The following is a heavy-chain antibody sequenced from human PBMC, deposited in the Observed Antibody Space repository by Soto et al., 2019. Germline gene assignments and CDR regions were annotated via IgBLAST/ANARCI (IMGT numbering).Heavy chain of an antibody. CDR2: INPSGGST. CDR1: GYTFTSYY. V-gene: IGHV1-46*01. Sequence: ASVKVSCKASGYTFTSYYMHWVRQAPGQGLEWMGRINPSGGSTSYAQKLQGRVTMTTDTSTSTAYMELRSLRSDGTAVYYCARERDSNSVCDYWGLGTLVTVSS. D-gene: IGHD7-27*01. J-gene: IGHJ4*02. CDR3: ARERDSNSVCDY.